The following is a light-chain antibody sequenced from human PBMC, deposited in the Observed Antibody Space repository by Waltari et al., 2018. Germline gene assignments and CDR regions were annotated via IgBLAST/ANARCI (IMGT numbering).Light chain of an antibody. V-gene: IGKV1-9*01. J-gene: IGKJ1*01. Sequence: IQLTQSPSSLSASLGDRVTITCRASQGISSYLAWYQQKPGKAPKLLIYAASTLQSGVPSRFSGSGSGTDFTLTISSLQPEDFATYYCQQLNSYPRTFGQGTKVEIK. CDR1: QGISSY. CDR2: AAS. CDR3: QQLNSYPRT.